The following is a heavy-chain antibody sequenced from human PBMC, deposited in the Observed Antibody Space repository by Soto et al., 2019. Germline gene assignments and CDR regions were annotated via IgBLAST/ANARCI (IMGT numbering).Heavy chain of an antibody. CDR3: AREGVAPYYYYGMDG. J-gene: IGHJ6*02. V-gene: IGHV1-18*01. CDR1: GYTFTRSG. CDR2: ISTYNGDT. D-gene: IGHD5-12*01. Sequence: QVQLVQSGAEVKKPGASVKVSCKASGYTFTRSGISWVRQAPGQGLEWMGWISTYNGDTNYAQTFQGRVTMPTDTSTSTAYMELRSPSSDDTAVYYCAREGVAPYYYYGMDGWGQGTPVTVSS.